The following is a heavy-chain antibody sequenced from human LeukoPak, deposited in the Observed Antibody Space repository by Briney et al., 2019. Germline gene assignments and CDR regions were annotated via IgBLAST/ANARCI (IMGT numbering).Heavy chain of an antibody. J-gene: IGHJ4*02. V-gene: IGHV4-4*07. CDR2: IFTSGFT. CDR3: AAGPVGHISRAFDL. CDR1: GDSITNYY. Sequence: PSETLSLTCIVSGDSITNYYWAWIRQPAGKGLELIGRIFTSGFTTYDPSLKSRVSMSFDTSNNQFSLKLNSVTAADTAVYYCAAGPVGHISRAFDLWGQGNLVIVSS.